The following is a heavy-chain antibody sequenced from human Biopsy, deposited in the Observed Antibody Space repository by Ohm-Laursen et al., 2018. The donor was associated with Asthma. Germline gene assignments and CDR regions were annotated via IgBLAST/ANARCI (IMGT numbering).Heavy chain of an antibody. D-gene: IGHD5-24*01. Sequence: TLSLTWAVSGGSINIGDYYWSWIRQHPVKGLEWIGYIYYSGSTYYNPSLKSRVTISVDTSKNQFSLKLSSVTAADTAVYYCARGPPVDREDWGQGTLVTVSS. V-gene: IGHV4-31*11. CDR1: GGSINIGDYY. CDR2: IYYSGST. J-gene: IGHJ4*02. CDR3: ARGPPVDRED.